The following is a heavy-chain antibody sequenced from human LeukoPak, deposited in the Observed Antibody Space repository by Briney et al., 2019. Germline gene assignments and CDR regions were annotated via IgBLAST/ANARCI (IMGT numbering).Heavy chain of an antibody. J-gene: IGHJ4*02. V-gene: IGHV3-23*01. Sequence: GGSLRLSCAASGFTFSNYAMSWVRQAPGKGLEWVSGITNSGGGTFYADSVKGRFTISRDNSKNTLYLQMNNLRAEDTAIYHCAKKGAVTATGYFDYWGQGTLVTVSS. D-gene: IGHD2-21*02. CDR3: AKKGAVTATGYFDY. CDR1: GFTFSNYA. CDR2: ITNSGGGT.